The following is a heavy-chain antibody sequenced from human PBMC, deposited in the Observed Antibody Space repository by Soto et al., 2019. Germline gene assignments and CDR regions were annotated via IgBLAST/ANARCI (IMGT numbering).Heavy chain of an antibody. V-gene: IGHV3-21*01. CDR2: ISSSSSYI. Sequence: GGSLRLSCAASGFTFSSYSMNWVRQAPGKGLEWVSSISSSSSYIYYADSVKGRFTISRDNAKNSLYLQMNSLRAEDTAVYYCARDEFPVPVSYYDYIWGSYRFLGLDYWGQGTLVTVSS. J-gene: IGHJ4*02. D-gene: IGHD3-16*02. CDR3: ARDEFPVPVSYYDYIWGSYRFLGLDY. CDR1: GFTFSSYS.